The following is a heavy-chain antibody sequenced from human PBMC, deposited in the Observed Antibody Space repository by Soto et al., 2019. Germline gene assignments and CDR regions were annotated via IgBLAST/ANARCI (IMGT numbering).Heavy chain of an antibody. V-gene: IGHV3-30*18. J-gene: IGHJ4*02. CDR2: ISYDGSNK. CDR3: AKDGYYGDYHLHYFDY. D-gene: IGHD4-17*01. CDR1: GFTFSSYG. Sequence: PGGSLRLSCAASGFTFSSYGMHWVRQAPGKGLEWVGIISYDGSNKYYADSVKGRFTISRDNSKNTLYLQMNSLRGEDTAVYYCAKDGYYGDYHLHYFDYWGLGTLVTVSS.